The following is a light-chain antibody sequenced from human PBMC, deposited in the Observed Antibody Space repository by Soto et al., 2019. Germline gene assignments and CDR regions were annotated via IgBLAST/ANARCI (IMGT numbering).Light chain of an antibody. CDR2: DAS. Sequence: EIVLTQSPATLSLSPGQRATLSCRASQSVSSYLAWYQQKPRQAPMLLIYDASNRATGIPARFSGSGSGTDFTLTIRSLEPEDFAVYYCQQRSNWPPYTFVQGTKLEIK. J-gene: IGKJ2*01. CDR1: QSVSSY. CDR3: QQRSNWPPYT. V-gene: IGKV3-11*01.